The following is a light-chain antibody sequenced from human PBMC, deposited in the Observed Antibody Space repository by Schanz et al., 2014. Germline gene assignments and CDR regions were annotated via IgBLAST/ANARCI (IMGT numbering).Light chain of an antibody. CDR1: QAVGSF. J-gene: IGKJ2*01. CDR3: QQYFAFPRT. Sequence: AIRMTQSPSSLSASTGDRVTITCRASQAVGSFLAWYQQKPGQVPHLLISASSILQSGVPSRFSASGSGTDFTLTISCLQSEDFATYYCQQYFAFPRTFGQGTQVEMK. CDR2: ASS. V-gene: IGKV1-8*01.